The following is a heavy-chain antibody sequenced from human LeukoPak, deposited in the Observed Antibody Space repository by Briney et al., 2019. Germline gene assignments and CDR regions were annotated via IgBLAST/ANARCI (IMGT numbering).Heavy chain of an antibody. D-gene: IGHD5-24*01. Sequence: PGGSLRLSCAASGFTFSSYGMHWVRQAPGKGLEWVAVISYDGSNKYYADSVKGRFTISRDNSKNTLYLQMNSLRAEDTAVYYCAKQDGYNQDYWGQGTLVTVSS. CDR1: GFTFSSYG. V-gene: IGHV3-30*18. CDR3: AKQDGYNQDY. CDR2: ISYDGSNK. J-gene: IGHJ4*02.